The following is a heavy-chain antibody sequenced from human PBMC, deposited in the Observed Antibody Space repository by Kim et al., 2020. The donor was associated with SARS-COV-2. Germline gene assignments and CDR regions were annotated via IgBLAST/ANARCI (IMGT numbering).Heavy chain of an antibody. CDR1: GYSFTSYW. D-gene: IGHD3-10*01. CDR3: ARPTWYYGSGYYYYYGMDV. J-gene: IGHJ6*02. Sequence: GESLKISCKGSGYSFTSYWIGWVRQMPGKGLEWMGIIYPGDSDTRYSLSFQGQVTISADKSISTAYLQWSSLKASDTAMYYCARPTWYYGSGYYYYYGMDVWGQGTTVTVSS. V-gene: IGHV5-51*01. CDR2: IYPGDSDT.